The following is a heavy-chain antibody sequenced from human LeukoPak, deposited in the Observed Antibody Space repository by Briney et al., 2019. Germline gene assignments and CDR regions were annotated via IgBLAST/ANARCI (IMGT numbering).Heavy chain of an antibody. J-gene: IGHJ1*01. CDR3: ATPAAGPGAEYSLY. V-gene: IGHV3-23*01. CDR1: GFTFSSYA. CDR2: ISGSGGST. D-gene: IGHD6-13*01. Sequence: GGSLRLSCAASGFTFSSYAMSWVRQAPGKGLEWASAISGSGGSTYYADSVKGRFTTSRDNAKNSLDLQMNSLKVEDTAVYYCATPAAGPGAEYSLYWGQGTLVIVSS.